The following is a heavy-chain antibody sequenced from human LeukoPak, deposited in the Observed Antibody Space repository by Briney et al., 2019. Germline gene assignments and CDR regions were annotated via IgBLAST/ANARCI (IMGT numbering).Heavy chain of an antibody. J-gene: IGHJ5*02. V-gene: IGHV5-51*01. CDR3: VRRDHCSGGSCYYNWFDP. CDR2: IYPGDSET. Sequence: GESLKISCQGSGYSFSGYWIGWVRQMPGKGLEWMGIIYPGDSETRYSSSFQGQVTISADKSISTAYLQWSSLKASDTAMYYCVRRDHCSGGSCYYNWFDPWGQGTLVTVSS. D-gene: IGHD2-15*01. CDR1: GYSFSGYW.